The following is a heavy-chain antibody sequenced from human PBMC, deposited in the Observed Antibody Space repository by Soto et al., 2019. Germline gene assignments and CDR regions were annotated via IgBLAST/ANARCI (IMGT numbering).Heavy chain of an antibody. Sequence: QITLNESGPTVVKPAETLTLTCTFSGFSLTTRGVGVGWIRQSPGKAPEWLALIYWDDDKRYSASLKSRLTITQDTSKNQVVLTMASVDPADTATYYCAHRILRTVFGLVTTTAIYFDFWGQGTPVVVSS. V-gene: IGHV2-5*02. CDR1: GFSLTTRGVG. J-gene: IGHJ4*02. D-gene: IGHD3-3*01. CDR3: AHRILRTVFGLVTTTAIYFDF. CDR2: IYWDDDK.